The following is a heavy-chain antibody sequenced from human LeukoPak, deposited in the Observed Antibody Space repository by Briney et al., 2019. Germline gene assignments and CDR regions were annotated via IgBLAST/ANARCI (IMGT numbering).Heavy chain of an antibody. Sequence: GAPVKVSCKASGGTFSNYAISWVRQAPGQGLEWMGRIIPIFGTANYAQKFQGRVTITADKSTSTAYMELSSLRSEDTAVYYCARDTTAAGRRNDAFDIWGQGTMVTVSS. CDR3: ARDTTAAGRRNDAFDI. CDR2: IIPIFGTA. J-gene: IGHJ3*02. D-gene: IGHD6-13*01. V-gene: IGHV1-69*06. CDR1: GGTFSNYA.